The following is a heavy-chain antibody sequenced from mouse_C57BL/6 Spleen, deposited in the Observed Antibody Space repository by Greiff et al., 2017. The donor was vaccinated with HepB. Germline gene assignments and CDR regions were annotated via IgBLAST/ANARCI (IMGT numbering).Heavy chain of an antibody. D-gene: IGHD2-4*01. CDR3: AREADYVAWFAY. CDR2: IYPGDGDT. CDR1: GYAFSSSW. V-gene: IGHV1-82*01. J-gene: IGHJ3*01. Sequence: VQLQQSGPELVKPGASVKISCKASGYAFSSSWMNWVKQRPGKGLEWIGRIYPGDGDTNYNGKFKGKATLTADKSSSTAYMQLSSLTSEDSAVYFCAREADYVAWFAYWGQGTLVTVSA.